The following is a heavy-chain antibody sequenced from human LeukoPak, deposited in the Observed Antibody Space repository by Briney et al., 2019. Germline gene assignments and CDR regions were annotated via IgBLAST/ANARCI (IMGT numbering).Heavy chain of an antibody. CDR3: ARSGYYGSGTKLGLDY. CDR1: GYTFTGYY. D-gene: IGHD3-10*01. J-gene: IGHJ4*02. CDR2: IIPIFGTA. Sequence: ASVKVSCKASGYTFTGYYMHWVRQAPGQGLEWMGGIIPIFGTANYAQKFQGRVTITADKSTSTAYMELSSLRSEDTAVYYCARSGYYGSGTKLGLDYWGQGTLVTVSS. V-gene: IGHV1-69*06.